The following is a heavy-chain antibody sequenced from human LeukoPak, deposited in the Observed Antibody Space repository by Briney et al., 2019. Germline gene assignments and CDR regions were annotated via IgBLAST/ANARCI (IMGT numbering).Heavy chain of an antibody. V-gene: IGHV4-34*01. CDR1: GGSFSGYY. Sequence: SETLSLTCAVYGGSFSGYYWSWIRQPPGKGLEWIGEINHSGSTNYNPSLKSRVTISVDTSKNQFSLKLSSVTAADTAVYYCARHEALNIVAIVNNWFDPWGQGTLVTVSS. CDR3: ARHEALNIVAIVNNWFDP. CDR2: INHSGST. D-gene: IGHD5-12*01. J-gene: IGHJ5*02.